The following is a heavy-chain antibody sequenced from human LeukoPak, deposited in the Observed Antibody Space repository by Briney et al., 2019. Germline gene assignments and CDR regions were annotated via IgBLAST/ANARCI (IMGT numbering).Heavy chain of an antibody. V-gene: IGHV3-33*06. CDR2: IWYDGSNK. CDR3: AKGGLAAAGINY. D-gene: IGHD6-13*01. J-gene: IGHJ4*02. CDR1: GFTSRNYG. Sequence: PGGSLRLSCGASGFTSRNYGMHWVRQAPGKGLEWVAIIWYDGSNKYYADSVKGRFTISRDNSKNMVYLQMNSLRAEDTAVYYCAKGGLAAAGINYWGQGTLVTVS.